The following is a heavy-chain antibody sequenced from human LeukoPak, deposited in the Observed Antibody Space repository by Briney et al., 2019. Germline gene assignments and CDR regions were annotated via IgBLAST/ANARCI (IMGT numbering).Heavy chain of an antibody. J-gene: IGHJ5*02. V-gene: IGHV4-59*11. CDR3: AKIEVGRFDP. Sequence: SETLSLTCTVTGASISSHYWCWIRQTPGTGLEWIEDIYDRGSTTYNPSLKSRVSISVDTSRNQFSLNLRSVTAADTVVYYCAKIEVGRFDPWGQGTLVTVSS. CDR2: IYDRGST. CDR1: GASISSHY. D-gene: IGHD1-26*01.